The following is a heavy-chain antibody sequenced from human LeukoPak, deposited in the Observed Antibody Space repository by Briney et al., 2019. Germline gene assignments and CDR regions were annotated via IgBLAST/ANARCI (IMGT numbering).Heavy chain of an antibody. CDR3: ARDSRYGGYDLGFDY. J-gene: IGHJ4*02. V-gene: IGHV4-59*01. D-gene: IGHD5-12*01. Sequence: PSETLSLTCTVSGGSISSYYWSWIRQPLGKGVEWIGYIYYSGSTNYNPSLKSRVTISVDTSKNQFSLKLSSVTAADTAVYYCARDSRYGGYDLGFDYRGQGTLVTVSS. CDR2: IYYSGST. CDR1: GGSISSYY.